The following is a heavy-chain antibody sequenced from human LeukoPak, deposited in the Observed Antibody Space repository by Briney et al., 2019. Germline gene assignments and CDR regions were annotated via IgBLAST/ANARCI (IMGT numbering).Heavy chain of an antibody. CDR2: SYSGGDT. J-gene: IGHJ4*02. CDR1: GFTVSRNY. Sequence: GGSLRLSCAASGFTVSRNYMSWVRQAPGKGLEWVSVSYSGGDTYYPDSVKGRFTVSRDNPKDTVYLQMNSLRAEDTAVYFCARSPVLDRNDWSFADWGQGTLVTVSS. CDR3: ARSPVLDRNDWSFAD. D-gene: IGHD1-1*01. V-gene: IGHV3-53*01.